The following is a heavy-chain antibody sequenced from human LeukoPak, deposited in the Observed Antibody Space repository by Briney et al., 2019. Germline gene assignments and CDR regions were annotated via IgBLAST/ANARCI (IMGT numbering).Heavy chain of an antibody. CDR2: IYSGGST. CDR3: AREYYDSSGYLTYFDY. J-gene: IGHJ4*02. V-gene: IGHV3-66*02. Sequence: QPGGSLRLSCAASGFTVSSNYMSWVRQAPGKGLEWVSVIYSGGSTYYADSVKGRFTISRDNSKNTLYLQMNSLRAEDTAVYYCAREYYDSSGYLTYFDYWGQGTLVTVSS. CDR1: GFTVSSNY. D-gene: IGHD3-22*01.